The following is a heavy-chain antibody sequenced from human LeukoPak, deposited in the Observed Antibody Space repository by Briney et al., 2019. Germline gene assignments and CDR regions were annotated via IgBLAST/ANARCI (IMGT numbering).Heavy chain of an antibody. CDR1: GFTFSSYS. J-gene: IGHJ4*02. D-gene: IGHD3-16*01. V-gene: IGHV3-48*01. Sequence: SGGSLRLSCAASGFTFSSYSMNWVRQAPGKGLEWVSYISSSSSTIYYADSVKGRITISRDNAENTLYLQMNNLRPDDTAFYFCVKEGVEYSYSYGDYWGQGTLVTVSS. CDR3: VKEGVEYSYSYGDY. CDR2: ISSSSSTI.